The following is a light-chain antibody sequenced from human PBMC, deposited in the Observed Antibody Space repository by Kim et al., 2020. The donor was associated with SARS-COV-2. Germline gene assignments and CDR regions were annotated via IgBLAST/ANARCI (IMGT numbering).Light chain of an antibody. CDR3: QQSRST. J-gene: IGKJ2*02. Sequence: SFLSASVGDRVTITCRASQGISSYLAWYQQKPGKAPKLLIYAASTLQSGVPSRFSGSGSGTEFTLTISSLQPEDFATYYCQQSRSTFDQGTKLEIK. CDR1: QGISSY. CDR2: AAS. V-gene: IGKV1-9*01.